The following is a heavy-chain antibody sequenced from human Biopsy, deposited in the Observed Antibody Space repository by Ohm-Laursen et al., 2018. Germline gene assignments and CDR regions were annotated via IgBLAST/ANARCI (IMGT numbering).Heavy chain of an antibody. V-gene: IGHV1-69*06. CDR3: ATKLTGYFHH. J-gene: IGHJ1*01. D-gene: IGHD3-9*01. Sequence: ASVKVSCKSPEGTFSNYGVNWVRQAPGQGLEWLGGNIPILGTGNYAQKFQDRVTVAADTSTSTATMELRSLRSDDTAVHYCATKLTGYFHHWGQGTLVIVSS. CDR2: NIPILGTG. CDR1: EGTFSNYG.